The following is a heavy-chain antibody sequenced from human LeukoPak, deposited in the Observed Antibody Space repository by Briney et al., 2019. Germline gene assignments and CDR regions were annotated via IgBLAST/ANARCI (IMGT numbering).Heavy chain of an antibody. CDR1: GYTFINYA. Sequence: ASVKVSCKTSGYTFINYAIHWVRQAPGQRLEWMGWINAGNVATKFSQKFQGRVTTTRDTSASTVYMELSSLRSEDTAVYYCARSEQWLSPFDYWGQGTLVTVSS. J-gene: IGHJ4*02. V-gene: IGHV1-3*01. CDR3: ARSEQWLSPFDY. D-gene: IGHD6-19*01. CDR2: INAGNVAT.